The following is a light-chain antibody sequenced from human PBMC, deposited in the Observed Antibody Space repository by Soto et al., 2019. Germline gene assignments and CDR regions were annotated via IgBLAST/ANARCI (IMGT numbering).Light chain of an antibody. CDR3: QQRYRTPQT. CDR2: AAS. V-gene: IGKV1-39*01. CDR1: QIIISY. Sequence: DIQMTQSRSSLSASVGYRFTITCRASQIIISYLNWYQEKPGKAPKLLIYAASSLQSGVPSRFSGSRSGTDFPLTTTSLPPQHFPTSYRQQRYRTPQTFGQGRRPE. J-gene: IGKJ5*01.